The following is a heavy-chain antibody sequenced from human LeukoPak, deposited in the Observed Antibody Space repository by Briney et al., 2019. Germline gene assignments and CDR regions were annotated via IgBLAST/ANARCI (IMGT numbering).Heavy chain of an antibody. CDR2: ITGNGVST. V-gene: IGHV3-23*01. CDR1: GFTFSSFA. D-gene: IGHD6-19*01. J-gene: IGHJ4*02. Sequence: GGSLRLSCVASGFTFSSFAMAWVRQAPGKGLDWVAQITGNGVSTYYGDSVKGRFTISSDASESTMYLEMNSPRAEDTAVYYCARAAGSDSGFDYFDSWGQGTLVAVS. CDR3: ARAAGSDSGFDYFDS.